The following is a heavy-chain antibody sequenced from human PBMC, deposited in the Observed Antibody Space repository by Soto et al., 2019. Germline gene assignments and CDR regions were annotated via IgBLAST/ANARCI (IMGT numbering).Heavy chain of an antibody. CDR1: GFTFSSYA. CDR2: ISGSGGST. J-gene: IGHJ4*02. Sequence: GGSLRLSCAASGFTFSSYAMSWVRQAPGKGLEWVSAISGSGGSTYYADSVKGRFTISRDNSKNTLYLQMNSLRAEDTAVYYCAKGGRYYDSSGLFDYWGQGILVTVSS. V-gene: IGHV3-23*01. D-gene: IGHD3-22*01. CDR3: AKGGRYYDSSGLFDY.